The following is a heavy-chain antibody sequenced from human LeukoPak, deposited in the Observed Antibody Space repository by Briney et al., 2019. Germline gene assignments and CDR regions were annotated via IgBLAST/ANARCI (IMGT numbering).Heavy chain of an antibody. CDR2: INHSGST. CDR3: ASRAAARPVY. CDR1: GASFSDYN. J-gene: IGHJ4*02. D-gene: IGHD6-6*01. Sequence: PSETLSLTCTVYGASFSDYNRTWIRQAPGKGLEWIGEINHSGSTNYNPSLKSRVTISVDTSKNQFSLKLSSVTAADTAVYYCASRAAARPVYWGQGTLVTVSS. V-gene: IGHV4-34*01.